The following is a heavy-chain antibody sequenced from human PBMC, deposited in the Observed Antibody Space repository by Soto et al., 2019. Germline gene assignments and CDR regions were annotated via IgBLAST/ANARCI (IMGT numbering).Heavy chain of an antibody. J-gene: IGHJ6*02. V-gene: IGHV1-69*13. CDR2: IIPIFGTA. D-gene: IGHD6-13*01. Sequence: SVKVSCKASGGTFSSYAISWVRQAPGQGLEWMGGIIPIFGTANYAQKFQGRVTITADESTSTAYMELSSLRSEDTAVYYCARRYPKGRPGIAAAGRLYYYYGMDVWGQGTTVTVSS. CDR1: GGTFSSYA. CDR3: ARRYPKGRPGIAAAGRLYYYYGMDV.